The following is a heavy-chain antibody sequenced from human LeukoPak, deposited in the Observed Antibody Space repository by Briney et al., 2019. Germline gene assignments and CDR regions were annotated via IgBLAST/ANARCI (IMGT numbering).Heavy chain of an antibody. J-gene: IGHJ6*02. D-gene: IGHD3-22*01. CDR3: ARDGSVVVVTYYYYGMDV. CDR1: GCTFTSYV. V-gene: IGHV1-18*01. CDR2: ISAYNGNT. Sequence: ASVKVSCKASGCTFTSYVISWVRQAPGQGLEWMGWISAYNGNTNYAQKLQGRVTMTTDTSTSTAYMELRSLRSDDTAVYYCARDGSVVVVTYYYYGMDVWGRGTTVTVSS.